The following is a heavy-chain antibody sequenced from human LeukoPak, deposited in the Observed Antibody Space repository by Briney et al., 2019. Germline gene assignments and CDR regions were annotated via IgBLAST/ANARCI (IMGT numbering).Heavy chain of an antibody. Sequence: GGSLRLSCAASGFTFSSYGMHWVRQAPGKGLEWVAVIWYDGSNKYYADSVKGRFTISRDNSKNTLYLQMNSLRAEDTAVHYCASAVSSGWSYFDYWGQGTLVTVSS. CDR2: IWYDGSNK. CDR3: ASAVSSGWSYFDY. V-gene: IGHV3-33*01. J-gene: IGHJ4*02. CDR1: GFTFSSYG. D-gene: IGHD6-19*01.